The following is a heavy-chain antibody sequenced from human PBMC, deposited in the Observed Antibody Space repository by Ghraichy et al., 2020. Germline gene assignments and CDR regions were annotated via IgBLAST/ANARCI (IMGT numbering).Heavy chain of an antibody. J-gene: IGHJ4*02. V-gene: IGHV3-30*18. CDR1: GLSFRKYG. Sequence: LRLSCAASGLSFRKYGVHWVRQAPGKGLEWVALISHDGNEHYYADAVKGRFSISRDNSKNTVDLQMRSLRPEDTAVYYCAKELYYYDSSSYYPLDHWGQGTLVTVTS. CDR3: AKELYYYDSSSYYPLDH. CDR2: ISHDGNEH. D-gene: IGHD3-22*01.